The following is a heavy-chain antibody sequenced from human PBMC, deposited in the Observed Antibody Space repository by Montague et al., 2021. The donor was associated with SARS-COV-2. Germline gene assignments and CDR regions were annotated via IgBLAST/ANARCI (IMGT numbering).Heavy chain of an antibody. CDR2: IYYSGST. Sequence: SETPSLTCTVSGGSISSSSYYWGWIRQPPGKGLEWIGSIYYSGSTYYNPSLKSRVTISVDTFKNQFSLRLSSVTAADTAVYYCARPVSYYDILSSSTNWFDPWGQGTLGTVSS. V-gene: IGHV4-39*01. J-gene: IGHJ5*02. CDR1: GGSISSSSYY. D-gene: IGHD3-9*01. CDR3: ARPVSYYDILSSSTNWFDP.